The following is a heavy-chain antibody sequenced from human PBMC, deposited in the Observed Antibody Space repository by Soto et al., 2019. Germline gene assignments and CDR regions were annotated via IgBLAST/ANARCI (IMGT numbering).Heavy chain of an antibody. CDR2: IYYSGST. CDR3: ARGGRLRFFDY. CDR1: GGSISSGGYY. D-gene: IGHD5-12*01. V-gene: IGHV4-31*03. J-gene: IGHJ4*02. Sequence: PSETLSLTCTVSGGSISSGGYYWSWIRQHPGKGLEWIGYIYYSGSTYYNPSLKSRVTISVDTSKNQFSLKLSSVTAADTAVYYCARGGRLRFFDYWGQGTLVTVSS.